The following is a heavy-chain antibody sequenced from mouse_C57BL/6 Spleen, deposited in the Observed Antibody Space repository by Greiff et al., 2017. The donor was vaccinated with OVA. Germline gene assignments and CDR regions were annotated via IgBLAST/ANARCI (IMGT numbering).Heavy chain of an antibody. CDR1: GFTFSSYA. Sequence: DVHLVESGGGLVKPGGSLKLSCAASGFTFSSYAMSWVRQTPEKRLEWVATISDGGSYTYYPDNVKGRFTISRDNAKNNLYLQMSHLKSEDTAMYYCARGYYSNYAMDYWGQGTSVTVSS. CDR3: ARGYYSNYAMDY. V-gene: IGHV5-4*01. J-gene: IGHJ4*01. CDR2: ISDGGSYT. D-gene: IGHD2-5*01.